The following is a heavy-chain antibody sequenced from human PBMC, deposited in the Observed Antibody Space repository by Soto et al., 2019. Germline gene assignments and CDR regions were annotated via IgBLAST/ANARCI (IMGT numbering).Heavy chain of an antibody. D-gene: IGHD6-13*01. CDR3: ACSFGVAAAGPFDY. CDR2: IYYSGST. V-gene: IGHV4-31*03. Sequence: QVQLQESGPGLVKPSQTLSLTCTVSGGSISSGGYYWSWIRQHPGKGLEWIGYIYYSGSTYYNPALTSRLTRSVDTPKNPSPLKLSSVTAAGTAVYYWACSFGVAAAGPFDYWGQGTLVTVSS. CDR1: GGSISSGGYY. J-gene: IGHJ4*02.